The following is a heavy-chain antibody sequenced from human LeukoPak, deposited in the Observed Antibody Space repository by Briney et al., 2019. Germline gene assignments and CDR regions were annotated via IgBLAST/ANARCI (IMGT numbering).Heavy chain of an antibody. Sequence: GRSLRLSCAASGFTFDDYAMYWVRQAPGKGLEWVSGIGWNSGSINYADSVKGRFTISRDNAKNSLYLQMNSLRAEDTALYYCAKGQWQWLGNWFDPWGQGTLVTVSS. CDR2: IGWNSGSI. CDR1: GFTFDDYA. CDR3: AKGQWQWLGNWFDP. J-gene: IGHJ5*02. D-gene: IGHD6-19*01. V-gene: IGHV3-9*01.